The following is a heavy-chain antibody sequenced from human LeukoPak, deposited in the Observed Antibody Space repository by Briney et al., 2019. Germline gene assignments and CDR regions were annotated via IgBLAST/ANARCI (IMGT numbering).Heavy chain of an antibody. J-gene: IGHJ4*02. D-gene: IGHD3-3*01. CDR2: ISYDGSNK. Sequence: PGRSLRLPRAASGFTFSNYAMHWVRQAPGKGLEWVAVISYDGSNKYYADSVKGRFTISRDNSKNTLYLQMNSLTTEDTAVYYCARELYGYYFDNWGQGTLVTVSS. CDR1: GFTFSNYA. V-gene: IGHV3-30-3*01. CDR3: ARELYGYYFDN.